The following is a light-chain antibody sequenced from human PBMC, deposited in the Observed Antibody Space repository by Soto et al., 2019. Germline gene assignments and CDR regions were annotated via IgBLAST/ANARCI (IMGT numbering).Light chain of an antibody. CDR2: EGS. CDR3: CSYAGGSALNYV. Sequence: QSALTQPASVSGSPGQSITISCTGTSSDVGSYNSVSWYQHHPGKVPKVMIYEGSKRPSGVSSRFSGSQSGNTASLTISGLQAEDEAEYYCCSYAGGSALNYVFGTGTKLTVL. J-gene: IGLJ1*01. V-gene: IGLV2-23*01. CDR1: SSDVGSYNS.